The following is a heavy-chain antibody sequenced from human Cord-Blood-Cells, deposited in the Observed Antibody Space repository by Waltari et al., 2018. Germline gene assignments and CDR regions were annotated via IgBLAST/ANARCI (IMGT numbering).Heavy chain of an antibody. CDR1: GGSFSGYY. Sequence: QVQLQQWGAGLLKPSETLSLTCAVYGGSFSGYYWSCIRPPPGQGLEWIGESNHSGSTNYNPSLKSRVTISVDTSKNQFSLKLGSVTSADTAVYYCARGRRDIVVVPAAIWFDPWGQGTLVTVSS. J-gene: IGHJ5*02. CDR2: SNHSGST. D-gene: IGHD2-2*01. CDR3: ARGRRDIVVVPAAIWFDP. V-gene: IGHV4-34*01.